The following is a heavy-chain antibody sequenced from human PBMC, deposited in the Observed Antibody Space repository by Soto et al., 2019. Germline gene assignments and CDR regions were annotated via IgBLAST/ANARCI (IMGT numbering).Heavy chain of an antibody. CDR3: ASLAGSGYLDY. Sequence: LSCAASGFTFSSYSMNWVRQAPGKGLEWVSSISSSSSYIYYADSVKGRFTISRDNAKNSLYLQMNSLRAEDTAVYYCASLAGSGYLDYWGQGTLVTVSS. CDR2: ISSSSSYI. D-gene: IGHD3-22*01. CDR1: GFTFSSYS. V-gene: IGHV3-21*01. J-gene: IGHJ4*02.